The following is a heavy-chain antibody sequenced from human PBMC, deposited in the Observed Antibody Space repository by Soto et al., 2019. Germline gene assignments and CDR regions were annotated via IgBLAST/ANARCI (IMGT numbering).Heavy chain of an antibody. D-gene: IGHD3-22*01. CDR1: GGTFSSYA. CDR2: IIPIFGTA. J-gene: IGHJ4*02. Sequence: QVQLVQSGAEGKKPGSSVKVSCTASGGTFSSYAISWVRQAPGQGLECLGGIIPIFGTANYAQKFQGRVTITADESTSTAYMERRSLRSEDTAVYYCARSQPAYYDSSGYYRRFDYWGQGTLVTVSS. CDR3: ARSQPAYYDSSGYYRRFDY. V-gene: IGHV1-69*01.